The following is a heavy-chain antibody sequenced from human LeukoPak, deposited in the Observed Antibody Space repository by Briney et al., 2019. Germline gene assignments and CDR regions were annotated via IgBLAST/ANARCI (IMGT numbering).Heavy chain of an antibody. CDR1: GGSFSGYY. Sequence: PSETLSLTCAVYGGSFSGYYWSWIRQPPGRGLEWIGEINHSGSTNYNPSLKSRVTISVDTSKNQFSLKLRSVTAADTAVYYCARWRPLIVVVPAATRASSYYYYMDVWGKGTTVTVSS. CDR2: INHSGST. D-gene: IGHD2-2*01. V-gene: IGHV4-34*01. CDR3: ARWRPLIVVVPAATRASSYYYYMDV. J-gene: IGHJ6*03.